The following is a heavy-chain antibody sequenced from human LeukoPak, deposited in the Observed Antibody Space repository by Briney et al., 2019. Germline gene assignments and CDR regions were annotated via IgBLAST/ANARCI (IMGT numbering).Heavy chain of an antibody. V-gene: IGHV3-48*03. D-gene: IGHD3-10*01. CDR2: ISSDSSTI. CDR1: TFTFSSYE. CDR3: ARTPYYGSGSPYFDY. J-gene: IGHJ4*02. Sequence: GGSLRLSCLDSTFTFSSYETNWVRQAPGKGLEWLSYISSDSSTIYYADSVKGRFTISRDNAKNSLYLQMNSLRAEDTAVYYCARTPYYGSGSPYFDYWGQGTLVTVSS.